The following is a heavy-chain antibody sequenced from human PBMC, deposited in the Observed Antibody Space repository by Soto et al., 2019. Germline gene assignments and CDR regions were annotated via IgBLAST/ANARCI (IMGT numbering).Heavy chain of an antibody. CDR1: GFTFSSYA. CDR3: AKDPVVGANDAFDI. V-gene: IGHV3-30-3*01. Sequence: GGALRLSWAASGFTFSSYAMHWVRQAPGKGLEWGAVISYDGSNKYYADSVKGRFTISRDNSKNTLYLQMNSLRAEDTAVYYRAKDPVVGANDAFDIWGQGTMVTVSS. J-gene: IGHJ3*02. D-gene: IGHD1-26*01. CDR2: ISYDGSNK.